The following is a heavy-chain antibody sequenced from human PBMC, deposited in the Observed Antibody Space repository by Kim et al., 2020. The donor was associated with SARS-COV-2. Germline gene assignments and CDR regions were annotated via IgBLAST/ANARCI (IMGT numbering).Heavy chain of an antibody. CDR3: SRDAIYYDSSALGY. CDR1: GFTFSSYG. CDR2: IWYDGSNK. V-gene: IGHV3-33*01. J-gene: IGHJ4*02. D-gene: IGHD3-22*01. Sequence: GGSLRLPCAASGFTFSSYGMHWVRQAPGKGLEWVAVIWYDGSNKYYADTVKGRFTISRDNSKNTLYLQMKSLRAEDTAVYYCSRDAIYYDSSALGYWGQG.